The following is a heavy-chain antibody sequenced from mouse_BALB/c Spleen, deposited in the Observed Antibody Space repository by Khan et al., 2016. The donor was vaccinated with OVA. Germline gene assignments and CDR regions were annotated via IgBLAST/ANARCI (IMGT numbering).Heavy chain of an antibody. CDR2: IDPANGNT. J-gene: IGHJ4*01. D-gene: IGHD1-1*02. CDR1: GFNIEDTY. V-gene: IGHV14-3*02. CDR3: ARWGWSYTMDY. Sequence: VQLQQSGAELVKPGASVKLSCTASGFNIEDTYIHWVMQRPEQGLEWIGRIDPANGNTKYDPKFQGKATITADTSSNTAYLQLSSLTSEDTAVYYCARWGWSYTMDYWGQGTSVTVSS.